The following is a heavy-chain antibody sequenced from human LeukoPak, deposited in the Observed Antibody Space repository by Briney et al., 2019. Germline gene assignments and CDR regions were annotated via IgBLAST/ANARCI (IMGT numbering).Heavy chain of an antibody. CDR3: AKQSAGSAAWYSLHYDF. V-gene: IGHV3-23*01. Sequence: GGSLRLSCAASGFTLSSYAMTWVRQAPGRGLEWVSSVDGGGGGTYYADSVKGRFTISRDNSKDTLYLQTNGLRAEGTAVYFCAKQSAGSAAWYSLHYDFWGQGTLVTVSS. D-gene: IGHD6-13*01. CDR2: VDGGGGGT. CDR1: GFTLSSYA. J-gene: IGHJ4*02.